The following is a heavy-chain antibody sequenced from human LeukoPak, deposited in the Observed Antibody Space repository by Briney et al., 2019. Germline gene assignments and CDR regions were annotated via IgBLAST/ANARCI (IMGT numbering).Heavy chain of an antibody. CDR2: ISSRSSYI. CDR3: ARDSFYCSGGSCYYSENFDY. Sequence: GGSLRLSCAASGFPFRTYSMNWVRQAPGKGLEWVSSISSRSSYIYYADSLKGRFTISRGNAKNSLYLQMNSLRAEDTAVYYCARDSFYCSGGSCYYSENFDYWGQGTLVTVSS. J-gene: IGHJ4*02. V-gene: IGHV3-21*01. CDR1: GFPFRTYS. D-gene: IGHD2-15*01.